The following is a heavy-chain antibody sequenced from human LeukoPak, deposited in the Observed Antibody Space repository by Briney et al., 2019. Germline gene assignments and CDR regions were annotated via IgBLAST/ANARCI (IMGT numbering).Heavy chain of an antibody. Sequence: PGGSLRLSCAASGFTFSSYAMHWVRQAPGKGLEWVAVISYDGSNKYYADSVKGRFTISRDNSKNTLYLQMNSLRAEDTAVYYCAKDLSDYYGSGSYGATRGNWGQGTLVTVSS. CDR2: ISYDGSNK. D-gene: IGHD3-10*01. CDR1: GFTFSSYA. J-gene: IGHJ4*02. CDR3: AKDLSDYYGSGSYGATRGN. V-gene: IGHV3-30*04.